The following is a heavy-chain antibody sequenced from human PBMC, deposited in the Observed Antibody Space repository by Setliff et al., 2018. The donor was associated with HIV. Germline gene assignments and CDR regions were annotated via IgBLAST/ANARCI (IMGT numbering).Heavy chain of an antibody. CDR2: IIPILGIA. CDR1: GGTFSSYA. Sequence: SVKVSCKASGGTFSSYAISWVRQAPGQGLEWMGGIIPILGIANYAQKFQGRVTITTDESTSTAYMELSSLRSEDTAVYYCATDAYHDFLTGPTPGAFDIWGQGTVVTVSS. CDR3: ATDAYHDFLTGPTPGAFDI. D-gene: IGHD3-9*01. J-gene: IGHJ3*02. V-gene: IGHV1-69*10.